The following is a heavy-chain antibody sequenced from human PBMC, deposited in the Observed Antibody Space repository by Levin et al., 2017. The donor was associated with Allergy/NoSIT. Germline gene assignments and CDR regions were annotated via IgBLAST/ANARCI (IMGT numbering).Heavy chain of an antibody. CDR2: IHPSGNT. J-gene: IGHJ4*02. CDR3: AREGADYYFAY. V-gene: IGHV4-4*02. CDR1: GASMSTSNW. D-gene: IGHD2-21*02. Sequence: SETLSLTCDVSGASMSTSNWWTWVRQSPGKGLEWIGEIHPSGNTNYSPSLKSRVTISLDMSKNQFSLKMTSLTAADTAVYFCAREGADYYFAYWGQGALVTVSS.